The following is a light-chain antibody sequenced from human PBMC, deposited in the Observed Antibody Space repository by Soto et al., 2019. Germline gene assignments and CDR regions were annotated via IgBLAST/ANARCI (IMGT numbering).Light chain of an antibody. Sequence: HSALTQPASVSGSPGQSITISCTGTSSDVGSYNLVSWYQQHPGKAPKLMIYEGSKRPSGVSNRFSGSKSGNTASLTISGLQAEDEADYYCCSYARSSTWVFGGGTKLTVL. CDR3: CSYARSSTWV. J-gene: IGLJ3*02. V-gene: IGLV2-23*01. CDR1: SSDVGSYNL. CDR2: EGS.